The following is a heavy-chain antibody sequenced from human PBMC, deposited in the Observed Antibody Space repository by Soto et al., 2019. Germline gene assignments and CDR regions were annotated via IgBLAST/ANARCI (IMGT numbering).Heavy chain of an antibody. CDR3: ACASFSTVPRSPTVDY. Sequence: EVQLVESGGGLVKPGGSLRLSCAASGFTFNNAWMNCARQAPGKGLEWVGRIKSKTDGGTTDYAAPVKGRFTISRDDSKNTLYLQMNSLKIEDTAVYYCACASFSTVPRSPTVDYWGQGTLVTVSP. CDR1: GFTFNNAW. V-gene: IGHV3-15*07. CDR2: IKSKTDGGTT. D-gene: IGHD1-26*01. J-gene: IGHJ4*02.